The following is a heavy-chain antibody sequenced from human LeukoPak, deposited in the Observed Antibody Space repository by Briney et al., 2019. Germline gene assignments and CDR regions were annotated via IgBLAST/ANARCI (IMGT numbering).Heavy chain of an antibody. CDR2: MNHNSGKT. D-gene: IGHD3-22*01. Sequence: GASVKVSCKASGYTFTSYDINWVGQATGQGSEWMGWMNHNSGKTDNAQKYQGRVTMTRNTSITTAYMELRSLRSEDTAVYYCAAHAPDSSGYKLDYWGQGTLVTVSS. J-gene: IGHJ4*02. CDR1: GYTFTSYD. CDR3: AAHAPDSSGYKLDY. V-gene: IGHV1-8*01.